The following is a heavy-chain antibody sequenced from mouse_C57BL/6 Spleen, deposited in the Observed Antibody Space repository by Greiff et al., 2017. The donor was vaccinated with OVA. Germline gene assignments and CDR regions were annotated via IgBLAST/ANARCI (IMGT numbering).Heavy chain of an antibody. Sequence: VKLVESGAELVKPGASVKMSCKASGYTFTSYWITWVKQRPGQGLEWIGDIYPGSGSTNYNEKFKSKATLTVDTSSSTAYMQLSSLTSEDSAVYYCARWELGRRYFDYWGQGTTLTVSS. CDR3: ARWELGRRYFDY. CDR2: IYPGSGST. D-gene: IGHD4-1*01. J-gene: IGHJ2*01. V-gene: IGHV1-55*01. CDR1: GYTFTSYW.